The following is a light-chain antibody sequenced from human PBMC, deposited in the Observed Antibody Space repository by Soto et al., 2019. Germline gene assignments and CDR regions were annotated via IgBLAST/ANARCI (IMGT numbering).Light chain of an antibody. CDR2: GAS. CDR3: QQYNNWPSWT. J-gene: IGKJ1*01. CDR1: QSVSSY. V-gene: IGKV3-15*01. Sequence: EKVMTQSPATLSMSPGERATLSCRASQSVSSYLAWYQQKPGKAPRLLIYGASTRATGIPARFSGSGSGTEFTLTISSLQSEDFAVYYCQQYNNWPSWTFGQGTKV.